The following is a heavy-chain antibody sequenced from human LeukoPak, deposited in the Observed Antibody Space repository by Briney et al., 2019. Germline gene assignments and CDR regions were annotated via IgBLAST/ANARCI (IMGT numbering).Heavy chain of an antibody. CDR3: ARTIFGVVISPLYYFDY. V-gene: IGHV4-59*01. CDR1: GGSISSYY. J-gene: IGHJ4*02. CDR2: IYYSGST. Sequence: SETLSLTCTVSGGSISSYYWSWIRQPPGKGLEWIGYIYYSGSTNYNPSLKSRVTISVNTSKNQFSLKLSSVTAADTAVYYCARTIFGVVISPLYYFDYWGQGTLVTVSS. D-gene: IGHD3-3*01.